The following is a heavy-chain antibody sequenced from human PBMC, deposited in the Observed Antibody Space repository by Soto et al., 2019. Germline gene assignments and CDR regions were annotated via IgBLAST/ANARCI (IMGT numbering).Heavy chain of an antibody. J-gene: IGHJ1*01. D-gene: IGHD1-26*01. Sequence: EVQLVESGGGLVQPGGSLRLSCAASGFTFDDYAMHWVRQVPGKGLEWVSGINWNSGSIGYADSVKGRFAISRDNAKNSLHLQMNSLRAGDTAFYYCVKDESVNWYSGHFRHWGQGTLVTVSS. CDR3: VKDESVNWYSGHFRH. V-gene: IGHV3-9*01. CDR1: GFTFDDYA. CDR2: INWNSGSI.